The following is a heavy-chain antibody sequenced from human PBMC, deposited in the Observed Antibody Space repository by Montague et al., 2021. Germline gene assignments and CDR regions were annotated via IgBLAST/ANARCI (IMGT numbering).Heavy chain of an antibody. Sequence: SETLSLTCTVSGDSMNTYKWNWIRQPPGKGLEWIGYIYSIGNTNYKPSLKSRVTISVDTSRNQFSLEVSSVTAAHTVMYYWAREWCDFDFWGHGEMVTVSS. V-gene: IGHV4-59*01. CDR3: AREWCDFDF. J-gene: IGHJ3*01. CDR2: IYSIGNT. D-gene: IGHD2-15*01. CDR1: GDSMNTYK.